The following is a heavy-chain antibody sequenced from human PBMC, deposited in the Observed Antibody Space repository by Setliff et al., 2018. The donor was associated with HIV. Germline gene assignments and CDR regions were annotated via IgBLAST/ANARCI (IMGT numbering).Heavy chain of an antibody. D-gene: IGHD6-19*01. V-gene: IGHV4-4*07. CDR1: GGSISSYY. J-gene: IGHJ5*02. Sequence: SETLSLTCTVSGGSISSYYWSWIRQPAWKGLEWIGHIYISGSTNYNPSFSSRVTMSVDTSKNQFSLRLTSVTAADTAMYHCARDRSSGWSKDWFDTWGQGILVTVSS. CDR2: IYISGST. CDR3: ARDRSSGWSKDWFDT.